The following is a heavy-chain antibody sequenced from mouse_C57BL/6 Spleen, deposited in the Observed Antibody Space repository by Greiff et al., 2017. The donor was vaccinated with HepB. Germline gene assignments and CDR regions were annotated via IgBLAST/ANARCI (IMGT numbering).Heavy chain of an antibody. CDR3: TGELLRGRYFDY. CDR1: GYTFTSYW. D-gene: IGHD1-1*01. CDR2: IYPGNSDT. Sequence: DVKLQESGTVLARPGASVKMSCKTSGYTFTSYWMHWVKQRPGQGLEWIGAIYPGNSDTSYNQKFKGKAKLTAVTSASTAYMELSSLTNEDSAVYYCTGELLRGRYFDYWGQGTTLTVSS. V-gene: IGHV1-5*01. J-gene: IGHJ2*01.